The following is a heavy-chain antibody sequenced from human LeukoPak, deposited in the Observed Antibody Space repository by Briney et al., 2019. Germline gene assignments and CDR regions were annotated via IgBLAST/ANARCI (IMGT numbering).Heavy chain of an antibody. CDR1: GGSISSSSYY. V-gene: IGHV4-39*07. D-gene: IGHD2-15*01. Sequence: SETLSLTCTVSGGSISSSSYYWGWIRQPPGKGLEWIGSIYHSGSTYYNPSLKSRVTISVDTSKNQFSLKLSSVTAADTAVYYCARGDMMSYYMDVWGKGTTVTVSS. J-gene: IGHJ6*03. CDR3: ARGDMMSYYMDV. CDR2: IYHSGST.